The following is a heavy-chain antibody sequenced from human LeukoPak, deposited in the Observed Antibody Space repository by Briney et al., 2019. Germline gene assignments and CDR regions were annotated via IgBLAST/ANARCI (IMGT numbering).Heavy chain of an antibody. Sequence: TSETLSLTCAVYGGSFSGYYWSWIRQPPGKGLERIGEINHSGSTNYNPSLKSRVTISVDTSTNQFSLKLSSVTAADTAVYYCARGLQYQLLKALGYYYMDVWGEGTTVTVSS. D-gene: IGHD2-2*01. V-gene: IGHV4-34*01. J-gene: IGHJ6*03. CDR3: ARGLQYQLLKALGYYYMDV. CDR2: INHSGST. CDR1: GGSFSGYY.